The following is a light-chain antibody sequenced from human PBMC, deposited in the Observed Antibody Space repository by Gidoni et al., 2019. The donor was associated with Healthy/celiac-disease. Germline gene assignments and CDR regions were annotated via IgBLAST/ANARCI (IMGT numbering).Light chain of an antibody. J-gene: IGKJ1*01. Sequence: AIRMTQSPSSLSSSTGDRVTITCRASQGISSYLALYQQKPGKAPKLLIYAASTLQSGVPSRFSRSGSGTDFTLTSCCLQSEDFATYYCQQYYSYPWTFGQGTKVEIK. CDR3: QQYYSYPWT. V-gene: IGKV1-8*01. CDR1: QGISSY. CDR2: AAS.